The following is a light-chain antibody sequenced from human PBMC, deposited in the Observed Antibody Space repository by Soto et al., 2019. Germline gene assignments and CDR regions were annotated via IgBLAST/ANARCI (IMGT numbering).Light chain of an antibody. V-gene: IGLV2-14*03. Sequence: QSALTQPASLSGSPGQSITISCTGTSSDVGSYNYVSWYQHHPGKAPKLMIYHVSNRPSGVSNRFSGSKSGNTASLTISGLQAEDETDYYCSSYTDITPFVFVTGTKVTVL. J-gene: IGLJ1*01. CDR1: SSDVGSYNY. CDR2: HVS. CDR3: SSYTDITPFV.